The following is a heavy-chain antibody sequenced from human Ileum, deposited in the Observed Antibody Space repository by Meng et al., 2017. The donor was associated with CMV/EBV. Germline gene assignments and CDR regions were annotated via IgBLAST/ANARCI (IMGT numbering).Heavy chain of an antibody. CDR1: GFSFGSYD. D-gene: IGHD4-11*01. Sequence: ASGFSFGSYDLHWVRQAAGKGLEWVSAIGIAGDTYYIGSVKGRFIISRENAKNSLYLQMDSLRAEDTAMYFCARGGSNWFTQVFDSWGQGTLVTVSS. CDR3: ARGGSNWFTQVFDS. CDR2: IGIAGDT. J-gene: IGHJ4*02. V-gene: IGHV3-13*01.